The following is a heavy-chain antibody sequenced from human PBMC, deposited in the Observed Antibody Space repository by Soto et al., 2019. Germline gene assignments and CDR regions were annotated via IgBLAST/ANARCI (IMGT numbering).Heavy chain of an antibody. CDR2: IYYSGST. CDR3: ASRYGSSFDY. J-gene: IGHJ4*02. D-gene: IGHD5-18*01. Sequence: QVQLQESGPGLVKPSETLSLTCTVSGGSISSYYWSWIRQPPGKGLEWIGYIYYSGSTNYNPSLMTRVPISVDTSKPLFSLMLSSVTAADTAVYYSASRYGSSFDYWRQGTLVTVSS. CDR1: GGSISSYY. V-gene: IGHV4-59*08.